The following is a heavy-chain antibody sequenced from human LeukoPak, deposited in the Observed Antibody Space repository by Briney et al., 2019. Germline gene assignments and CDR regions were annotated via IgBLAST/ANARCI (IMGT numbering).Heavy chain of an antibody. CDR2: IYYSGST. CDR1: GGSISSYY. J-gene: IGHJ4*02. V-gene: IGHV4-59*12. D-gene: IGHD6-13*01. Sequence: PSETLSLTCTVSGGSISSYYWSWVRQPPGKGLEWIGYIYYSGSTNYNPSLKSRVTISVDTSKNQFSLKLSSVTAADTAVYYCARDPVAAAGIPGDYWGQGTLVTVSS. CDR3: ARDPVAAAGIPGDY.